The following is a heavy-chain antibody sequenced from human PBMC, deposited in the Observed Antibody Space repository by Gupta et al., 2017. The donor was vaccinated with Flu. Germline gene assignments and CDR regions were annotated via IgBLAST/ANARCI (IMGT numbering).Heavy chain of an antibody. Sequence: EVQLVESGGGLVKSGGSLRLSCAASGFTLSSHSMTWFRQAPGKGREWVSSISSSSSFIYYAESMKGRLTISRDNAKNSLYLQMNSLRAEDTAVYYCARWTQTYYYDSHIPYFDYWGQGTLVTVSS. J-gene: IGHJ4*02. CDR1: GFTLSSHS. CDR2: ISSSSSFI. V-gene: IGHV3-21*01. CDR3: ARWTQTYYYDSHIPYFDY. D-gene: IGHD3-22*01.